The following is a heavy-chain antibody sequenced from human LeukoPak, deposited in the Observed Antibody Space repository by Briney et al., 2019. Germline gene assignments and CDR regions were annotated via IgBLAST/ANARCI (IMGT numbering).Heavy chain of an antibody. J-gene: IGHJ5*02. CDR1: GGSISSYY. V-gene: IGHV4-4*07. CDR2: IYTSGST. Sequence: SETLSLTCTVSGGSISSYYWSWIRQPAGKGLEWIGRIYTSGSTNYNPSLKSRVTMSVDTSKNQFSLKLSSVTAADTAVYYCARSGSSSSHRNWFDPWGQGTLVTVSS. CDR3: ARSGSSSSHRNWFDP. D-gene: IGHD6-6*01.